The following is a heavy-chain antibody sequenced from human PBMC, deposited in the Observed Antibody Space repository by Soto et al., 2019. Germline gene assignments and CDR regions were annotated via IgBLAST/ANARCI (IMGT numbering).Heavy chain of an antibody. CDR1: GGCISSGGYS. D-gene: IGHD6-13*01. J-gene: IGHJ5*02. CDR3: ARGETAACTDAGWFDP. V-gene: IGHV4-31*03. CDR2: IYYSGRT. Sequence: QVQLQESGPGLVKPSQTLSLTCTVSGGCISSGGYSWSWIRQHPGKGLEWIGYIYYSGRTYYNPSLKSRVTISVDSSKNQCSLKLSSVTAADKAVYYCARGETAACTDAGWFDPWGEGTLVTVSS.